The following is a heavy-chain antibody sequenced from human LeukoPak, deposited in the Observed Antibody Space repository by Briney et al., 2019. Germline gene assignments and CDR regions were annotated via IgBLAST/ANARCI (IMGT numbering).Heavy chain of an antibody. D-gene: IGHD6-25*01. CDR2: IYHTGNT. Sequence: SETLSLTCAVSGGSITSANWWSWVRQSPGKGLEWIGEIYHTGNTNYNPSLNSRVSISLDTSKNQFSLRLTSVTAADTAVYFCARDANGSVLHYYHMDVWGKGTTVTVSS. V-gene: IGHV4-4*02. CDR3: ARDANGSVLHYYHMDV. CDR1: GGSITSANW. J-gene: IGHJ6*03.